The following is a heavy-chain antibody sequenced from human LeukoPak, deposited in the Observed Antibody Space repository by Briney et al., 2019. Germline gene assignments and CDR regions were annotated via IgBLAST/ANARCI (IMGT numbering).Heavy chain of an antibody. CDR2: ITQDGSDK. D-gene: IGHD6-13*01. V-gene: IGHV3-7*05. CDR1: GFTFSSYW. J-gene: IGHJ4*02. CDR3: ARKWSSSWSSFDY. Sequence: GGSLRLSCAASGFTFSSYWMSWVRQAPGKGLEWVAKITQDGSDKYYVGSVKGRFTVSRDNAQNSLYLQMNSLRAEDTAINYCARKWSSSWSSFDYWGQGTLVTVSS.